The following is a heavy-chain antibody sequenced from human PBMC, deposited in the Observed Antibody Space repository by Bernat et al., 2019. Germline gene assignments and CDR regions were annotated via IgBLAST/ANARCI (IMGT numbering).Heavy chain of an antibody. Sequence: QVQLVESGGGVVQPGRSLRLSCAASGFTFSSYGMYWVRQAPGKGLEWVAVISYDGSNKYYADSVKGRFTISRDNSKNTLYLQMNSLRAEDTAVYYCEKGRSGNYYYYGMDVWGQGTTVTVSS. J-gene: IGHJ6*02. CDR3: EKGRSGNYYYYGMDV. D-gene: IGHD1-26*01. V-gene: IGHV3-30*18. CDR2: ISYDGSNK. CDR1: GFTFSSYG.